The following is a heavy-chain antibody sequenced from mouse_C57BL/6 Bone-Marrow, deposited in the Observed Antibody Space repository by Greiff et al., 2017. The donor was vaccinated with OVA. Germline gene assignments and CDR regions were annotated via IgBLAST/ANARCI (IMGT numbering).Heavy chain of an antibody. D-gene: IGHD3-2*02. CDR2: IRRKSSNYAT. CDR3: VREGAQANFDY. J-gene: IGHJ2*01. CDR1: GFTFNTYA. V-gene: IGHV10-3*01. Sequence: EVQGVESGGGLVQPKGSLKLSCAASGFTFNTYAMHWVRQAPGKGLEWVARIRRKSSNYATYYADSVKDRFTISRDDSQSMLYLQMNNLKTEDTAMYYCVREGAQANFDYWGQGTTLTVSS.